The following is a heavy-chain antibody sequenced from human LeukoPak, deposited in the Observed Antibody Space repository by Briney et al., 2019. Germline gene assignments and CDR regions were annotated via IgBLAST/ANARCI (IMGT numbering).Heavy chain of an antibody. Sequence: GGSLRLSCAASGFTFSTYAVNWVRQAPGKGLEWVSAISSSGGTTYYADSVKGRFSISRDNSKNTLYLRMNSLRVEDTAVYYCARDRDCGDGGCYPHFDYWGQGVRVTVSS. J-gene: IGHJ4*02. CDR3: ARDRDCGDGGCYPHFDY. V-gene: IGHV3-23*01. CDR1: GFTFSTYA. CDR2: ISSSGGTT. D-gene: IGHD2-15*01.